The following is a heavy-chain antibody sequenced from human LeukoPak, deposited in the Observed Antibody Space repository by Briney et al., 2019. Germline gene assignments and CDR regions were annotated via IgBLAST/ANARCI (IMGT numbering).Heavy chain of an antibody. CDR3: ARPRPAGRFFDY. Sequence: GGSLRLSCAASGFTFSSYWMSWVRQAPGKGLEWVANIKEDGSEKYYVDSVEGRFTISRDNAKKSLFLQMNSLRAEDTAVYYCARPRPAGRFFDYWGQGTLVTVSS. CDR1: GFTFSSYW. CDR2: IKEDGSEK. V-gene: IGHV3-7*03. D-gene: IGHD6-13*01. J-gene: IGHJ4*02.